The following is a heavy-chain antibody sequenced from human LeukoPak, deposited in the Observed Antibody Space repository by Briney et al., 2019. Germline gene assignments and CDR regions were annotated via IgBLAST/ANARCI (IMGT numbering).Heavy chain of an antibody. CDR3: ARARGATVVSMYFDY. CDR2: IRSSGSTI. J-gene: IGHJ4*02. Sequence: PGGSLRLSCAASEFTFSSYEMNWVRQAPGKGLEWVSYIRSSGSTIYYADSVKGRFTASRDNAKNSLYLQMNSLRDEDTAVYYCARARGATVVSMYFDYWGQGTPVTVSS. CDR1: EFTFSSYE. D-gene: IGHD4-23*01. V-gene: IGHV3-48*03.